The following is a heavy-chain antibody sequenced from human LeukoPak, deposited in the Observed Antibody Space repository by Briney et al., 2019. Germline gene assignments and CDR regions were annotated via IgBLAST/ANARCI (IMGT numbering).Heavy chain of an antibody. V-gene: IGHV4-39*07. CDR2: IYYSGST. CDR3: ARAPHYDSSTKFFDY. D-gene: IGHD6-13*01. CDR1: GGSISSSSYY. J-gene: IGHJ4*02. Sequence: SETLSLTCTVSGGSISSSSYYWGWIRQPPGKGLEWIGSIYYSGSTYYNPSLKSRVTISVDTSKNQFSLKLSSVTAADTAVYYCARAPHYDSSTKFFDYWGQGTLVTVSS.